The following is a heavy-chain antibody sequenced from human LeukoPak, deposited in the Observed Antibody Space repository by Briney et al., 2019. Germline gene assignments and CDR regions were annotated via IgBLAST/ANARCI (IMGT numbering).Heavy chain of an antibody. CDR1: GDSVSSGHH. Sequence: SETLSLTCTVSGDSVSSGHHWTWIRRPPGKGLEWIGHIFYSGSTNYNPSLKSRVTISLDMSKNQFSLRLSSVTAADTAVYYCAGGQFPQLRLNWFDPWGQGTLVTVSS. CDR2: IFYSGST. CDR3: AGGQFPQLRLNWFDP. D-gene: IGHD3-16*01. V-gene: IGHV4-61*01. J-gene: IGHJ5*02.